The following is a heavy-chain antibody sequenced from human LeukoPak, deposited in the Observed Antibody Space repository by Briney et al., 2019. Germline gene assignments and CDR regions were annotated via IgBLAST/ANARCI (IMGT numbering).Heavy chain of an antibody. J-gene: IGHJ4*02. CDR3: AREHSSSPSEFDY. CDR1: GYTFTGYY. Sequence: AASVKVSCKASGYTFTGYYMHLVRQAPGQGLEWMGWINPNSGGTNYAQKFQGRVTMTRDTSISTAYMELSRLRSDDTAVYYCAREHSSSPSEFDYWGQGTLVTVSS. D-gene: IGHD6-6*01. CDR2: INPNSGGT. V-gene: IGHV1-2*02.